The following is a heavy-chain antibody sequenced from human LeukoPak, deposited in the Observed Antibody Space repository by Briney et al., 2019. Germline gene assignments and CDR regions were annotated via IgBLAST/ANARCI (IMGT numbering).Heavy chain of an antibody. D-gene: IGHD3-10*01. Sequence: GGSLRLSCAASGFTVSSNYMSWVRQAPGKGLEWVSVIYSGGSTYYADSVKGRFTISRDNSKNTLYLQMNSLGAEDTAVYYCARVMVRGVNWSDPWGQGTLVTVPS. CDR2: IYSGGST. CDR3: ARVMVRGVNWSDP. CDR1: GFTVSSNY. V-gene: IGHV3-53*01. J-gene: IGHJ5*02.